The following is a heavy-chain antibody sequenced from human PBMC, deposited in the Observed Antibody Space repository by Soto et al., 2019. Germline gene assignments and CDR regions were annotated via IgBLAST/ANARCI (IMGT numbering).Heavy chain of an antibody. V-gene: IGHV1-18*01. CDR1: GYTFTSYG. CDR3: ARDLRRVHYDSSCYGFPAFDI. D-gene: IGHD3-22*01. J-gene: IGHJ3*02. Sequence: QVQLVQSGAEVKKPGASVKVSCKASGYTFTSYGISWVRQAPGQGLEWMGWISAYNGNTNYAQKLQGRVTMTTDTSTSTAYMELRSLRSDDTAVYYCARDLRRVHYDSSCYGFPAFDIWGQGTMVTVSS. CDR2: ISAYNGNT.